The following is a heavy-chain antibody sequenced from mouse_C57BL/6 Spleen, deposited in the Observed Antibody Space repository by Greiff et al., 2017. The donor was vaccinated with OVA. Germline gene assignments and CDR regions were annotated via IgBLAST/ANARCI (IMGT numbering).Heavy chain of an antibody. CDR3: ASRRNYYFDY. Sequence: DVQLQESGPGMVKPSQSLSLTCTVTGYSITSGYDWHWIRHFPGNKLEWMGYISYSGSTNYNPSLKSRISITHDTSKNHFFLKLNSVTTEDTATYYCASRRNYYFDYWGQGTTLTVSS. V-gene: IGHV3-1*01. CDR1: GYSITSGYD. D-gene: IGHD5-1*01. CDR2: ISYSGST. J-gene: IGHJ2*01.